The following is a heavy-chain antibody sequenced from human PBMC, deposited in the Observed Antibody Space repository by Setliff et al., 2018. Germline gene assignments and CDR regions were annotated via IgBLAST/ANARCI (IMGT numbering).Heavy chain of an antibody. D-gene: IGHD2-2*01. CDR1: GYSISSDYY. CDR3: ARALGYCSRTSCYADAFDI. V-gene: IGHV4-38-2*01. CDR2: MYHSGST. Sequence: SETLSLTCAVSGYSISSDYYWGWIRQPPGKGLEWIGSMYHSGSTYYNPSLKSRVTISVDTSKNQFSLKLNYVTTADTAVYYCARALGYCSRTSCYADAFDIWGQGTMVTVSS. J-gene: IGHJ3*02.